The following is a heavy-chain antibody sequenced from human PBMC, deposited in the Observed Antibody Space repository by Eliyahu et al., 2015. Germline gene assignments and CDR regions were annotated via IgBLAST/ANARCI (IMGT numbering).Heavy chain of an antibody. J-gene: IGHJ4*01. V-gene: IGHV3-30*18. CDR1: SSYG. D-gene: IGHD6-6*01. Sequence: SSYGMHWVRQAPGKGLEWVAVISYDGSNKYYADSVKGRXXISRDNSKNTLYLQMNSLRAEDTAVYYCAKDPTPPXRVAAREVEYYFDYWGXGTLVTVSS. CDR3: AKDPTPPXRVAAREVEYYFDY. CDR2: ISYDGSNK.